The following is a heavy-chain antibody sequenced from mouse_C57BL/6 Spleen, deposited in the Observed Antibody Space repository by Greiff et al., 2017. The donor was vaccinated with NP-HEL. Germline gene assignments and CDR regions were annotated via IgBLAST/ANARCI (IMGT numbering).Heavy chain of an antibody. D-gene: IGHD2-4*01. V-gene: IGHV5-9-1*02. Sequence: EVQLVESGEGLVKPGGSLKLSCAASGFTFSSYAMSWVRQTPEKRLEWVAYISSGGDYIYYADTVKGRFTISRDNARNTLYLQMSSLKSEDTAMYYCTRDYDYDAHMDYWGQGTSVTVSS. CDR3: TRDYDYDAHMDY. CDR1: GFTFSSYA. J-gene: IGHJ4*01. CDR2: ISSGGDYI.